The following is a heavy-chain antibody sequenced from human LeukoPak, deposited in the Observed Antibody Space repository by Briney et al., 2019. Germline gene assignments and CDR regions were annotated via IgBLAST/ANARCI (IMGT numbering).Heavy chain of an antibody. J-gene: IGHJ4*02. D-gene: IGHD2-15*01. CDR3: XRSGRGDVSNYYNFDS. Sequence: GGSLRLSCAASGFTFSNYWMSWVRQAPGKGLEWVSNIKEDGSEKYYVDSVKGRFTTSRDNAKNSLYLQMNSLRVEDTAVYYXXRSGRGDVSNYYNFDSWGQGTLVTVSS. CDR1: GFTFSNYW. V-gene: IGHV3-7*01. CDR2: IKEDGSEK.